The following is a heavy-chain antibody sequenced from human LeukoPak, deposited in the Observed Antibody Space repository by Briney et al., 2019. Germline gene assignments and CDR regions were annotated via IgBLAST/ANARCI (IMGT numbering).Heavy chain of an antibody. Sequence: GSLRLSCAASGFMFSIYAMSWVRQAPGKGLEWVSVLSGSSDSTYYADSVKGRFTISRDNSKNTLYLQMTSLRAEDTAVYYCAKGTAAGTLFFDYWGQGTLVTVSS. J-gene: IGHJ4*02. CDR1: GFMFSIYA. D-gene: IGHD6-13*01. CDR3: AKGTAAGTLFFDY. V-gene: IGHV3-23*01. CDR2: LSGSSDST.